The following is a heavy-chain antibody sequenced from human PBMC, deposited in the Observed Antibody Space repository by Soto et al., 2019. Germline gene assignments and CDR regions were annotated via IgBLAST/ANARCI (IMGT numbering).Heavy chain of an antibody. CDR2: IHPGASDT. V-gene: IGHV5-51*01. CDR1: GYSFTSYW. J-gene: IGHJ2*01. D-gene: IGHD6-6*01. CDR3: ARVEYSSSSLWYFDL. Sequence: GESLKISCKGSGYSFTSYWLGWVRQMPGPGLEWRGIIHPGASDTRYSPSFQGQVTISADKSISTAYLQWSSLKASDTAMYYCARVEYSSSSLWYFDLWGRGTLVTVSS.